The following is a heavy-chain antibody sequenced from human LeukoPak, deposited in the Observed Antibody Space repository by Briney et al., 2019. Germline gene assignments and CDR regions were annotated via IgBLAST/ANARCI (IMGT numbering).Heavy chain of an antibody. D-gene: IGHD3-10*02. V-gene: IGHV3-30*02. CDR2: IRYDGSNK. CDR3: AKDLSPPRVTCFDYYYDMYG. Sequence: PGGSLRLSCAASGSTFSSYGMHWLRQAPGKGLEWVAFIRYDGSNKYHADPVKVRFTISRDKSKNTLYLQMNSLIAEDRDVYECAKDLSPPRVTCFDYYYDMYGCGQGATLTVSS. CDR1: GSTFSSYG. J-gene: IGHJ6*01.